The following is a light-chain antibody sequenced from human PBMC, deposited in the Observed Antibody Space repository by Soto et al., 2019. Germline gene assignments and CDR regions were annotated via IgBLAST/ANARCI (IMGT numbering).Light chain of an antibody. CDR1: SSDVGGYNY. V-gene: IGLV2-8*01. Sequence: QSALTQPPSASGSPGQSVTISCTGTSSDVGGYNYVSWYQQHPGKAPKLMISEVSKRPSGVPERFSGSKSGNTASLTVSGLQAEDEADYYCSSYAGSNNWVFGGGTQLTVL. CDR3: SSYAGSNNWV. J-gene: IGLJ3*02. CDR2: EVS.